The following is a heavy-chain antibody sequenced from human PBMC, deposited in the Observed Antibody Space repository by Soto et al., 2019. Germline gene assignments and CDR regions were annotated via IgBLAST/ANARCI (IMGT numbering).Heavy chain of an antibody. CDR2: IYSSGST. V-gene: IGHV4-59*12. D-gene: IGHD1-26*01. Sequence: SETLSLTCTVSGGSISNYYWNWIRQSPGKGLEWIGYIYSSGSTHYNPSLQNRVTISIETSKNQVSLKLSSVTAADTAVYYCARTPTPWGQGTLVTVS. CDR3: ARTPTP. J-gene: IGHJ5*02. CDR1: GGSISNYY.